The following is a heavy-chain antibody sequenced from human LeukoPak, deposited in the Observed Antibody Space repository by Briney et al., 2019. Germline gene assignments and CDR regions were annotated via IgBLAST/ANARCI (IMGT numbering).Heavy chain of an antibody. CDR2: IYHSGST. J-gene: IGHJ5*02. V-gene: IGHV4-4*02. D-gene: IGHD3-16*01. Sequence: SETLSLTCAVSGGSISSSNWWSWVRQPPGKGLDWIGEIYHSGSTNYNPSLKSRVTISVDKSKNQFSLKLSSVTAADTAVYYCARDAAWVRLGEGTWGQGTLVTVSS. CDR3: ARDAAWVRLGEGT. CDR1: GGSISSSNW.